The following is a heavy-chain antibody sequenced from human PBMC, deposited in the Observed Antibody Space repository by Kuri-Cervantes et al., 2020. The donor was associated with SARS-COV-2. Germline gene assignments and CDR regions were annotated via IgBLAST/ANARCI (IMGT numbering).Heavy chain of an antibody. CDR3: ARDLGGVSGPFDY. CDR2: SNSDGTFT. V-gene: IGHV3-74*03. D-gene: IGHD3-16*01. J-gene: IGHJ4*02. Sequence: GGSLRLSCAASGFTFSSHWMYWVRQVPGKGLVWVSRSNSDGTFTTYADSVEGRFTISRDNAKNTLYLQMNSLRAEDTAVYYCARDLGGVSGPFDYWGQGTLVTVSS. CDR1: GFTFSSHW.